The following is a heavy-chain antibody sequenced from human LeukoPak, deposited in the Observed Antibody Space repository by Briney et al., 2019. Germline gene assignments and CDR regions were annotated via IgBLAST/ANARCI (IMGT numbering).Heavy chain of an antibody. CDR1: GFTITSSY. V-gene: IGHV3-66*01. CDR3: ARGARGAHFDY. J-gene: IGHJ4*02. D-gene: IGHD4/OR15-4a*01. CDR2: IYGADTI. Sequence: GGSLRLSCAASGFTITSSYMSWVRQVPGKGLEWVSCIYGADTIYYADFVKDRFTISRDSNRNILYLQMNSLRADDTAVYYCARGARGAHFDYWGQGTLVTVSS.